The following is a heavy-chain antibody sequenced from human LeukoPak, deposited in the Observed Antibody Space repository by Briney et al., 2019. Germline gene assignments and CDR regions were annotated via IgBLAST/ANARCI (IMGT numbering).Heavy chain of an antibody. V-gene: IGHV3-11*01. CDR2: ISSSGSSI. D-gene: IGHD5-24*01. J-gene: IGHJ3*02. Sequence: GGSLRLSCAASGFTFSDYYMSWIRQAPGKGLEWVSYISSSGSSIYYADSVKGRFTISRDIAKNSLYLQMNSLRAEDTAVYYCATATTMGWVRDIWGQGTMVTVSS. CDR1: GFTFSDYY. CDR3: ATATTMGWVRDI.